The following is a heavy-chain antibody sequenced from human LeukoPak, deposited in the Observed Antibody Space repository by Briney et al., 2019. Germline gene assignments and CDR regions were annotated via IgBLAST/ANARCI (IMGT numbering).Heavy chain of an antibody. J-gene: IGHJ3*02. CDR2: IYYSGST. Sequence: SETLSLTCTVSGGSISSSSYYWGWIRQPPGKGLEWIGSIYYSGSTYYNPSLKSRVTISVDTSKNQFSLRLNSVTAADTAVYYCANTKTSYYYDSSGYSQERSDAFDIWGQGTMVTVSS. D-gene: IGHD3-22*01. CDR1: GGSISSSSYY. CDR3: ANTKTSYYYDSSGYSQERSDAFDI. V-gene: IGHV4-39*01.